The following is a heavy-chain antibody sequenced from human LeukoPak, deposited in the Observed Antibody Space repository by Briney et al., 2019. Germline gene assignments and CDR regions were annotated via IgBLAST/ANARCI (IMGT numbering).Heavy chain of an antibody. CDR3: ARDQSSSSWYPSDY. V-gene: IGHV3-21*01. J-gene: IGHJ4*02. CDR2: ISSSSSYI. Sequence: NPGRSLRLSCAASGFTFSSYSMNWVRQAPGKGLEWVSSISSSSSYIYYADSVKGRFTISRDNAKNSLYLQMNSLRAEDTAVYYCARDQSSSSWYPSDYWGQGTLVTVSS. CDR1: GFTFSSYS. D-gene: IGHD6-13*01.